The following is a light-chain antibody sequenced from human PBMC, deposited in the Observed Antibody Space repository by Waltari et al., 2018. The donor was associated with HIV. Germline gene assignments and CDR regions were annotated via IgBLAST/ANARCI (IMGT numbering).Light chain of an antibody. J-gene: IGLJ2*01. CDR3: CSYTGSNPFLL. Sequence: QSALTQPASVSGSPGQSITISCTGTSSHVGSYNLVPWYQQPPGRAPKVMIYEVSKRPSGVSNRFSGSKSGNTASLTISGLQAEDEADYYCCSYTGSNPFLLFGGGTKLTVL. V-gene: IGLV2-23*02. CDR2: EVS. CDR1: SSHVGSYNL.